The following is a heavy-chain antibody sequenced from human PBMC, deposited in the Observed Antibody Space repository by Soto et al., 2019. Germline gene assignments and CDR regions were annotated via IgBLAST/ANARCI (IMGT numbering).Heavy chain of an antibody. J-gene: IGHJ4*02. CDR3: ARSLNYDFWTGYFFDF. CDR2: IDWDGDT. Sequence: SGPTLVSPTQTLTLTFTLSWFSLTTLSMYLSWIRQSPVKALDWLALIDWDGDTYYSTSLKTRLTIFRETSTNQVVLTMTNLDPADTATYFCARSLNYDFWTGYFFDFWGKGALVTVYS. D-gene: IGHD3-3*01. V-gene: IGHV2-70*01. CDR1: WFSLTTLSMY.